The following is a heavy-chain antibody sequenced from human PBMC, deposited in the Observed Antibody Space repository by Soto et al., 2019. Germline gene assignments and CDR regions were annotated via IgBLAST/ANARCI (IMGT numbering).Heavy chain of an antibody. CDR2: IKEDGSEK. Sequence: EVQLVESGGGLVQPGGSLRLYCAPSGFTLSSDWMNWVRQAPGKGLEWVANIKEDGSEKYYVDSVKGRFTISRDNAKDALYLQMNSVRVEARAVYYCARRNDFDIWGHGTMVTVAS. CDR1: GFTLSSDW. CDR3: ARRNDFDI. V-gene: IGHV3-7*05. J-gene: IGHJ3*02.